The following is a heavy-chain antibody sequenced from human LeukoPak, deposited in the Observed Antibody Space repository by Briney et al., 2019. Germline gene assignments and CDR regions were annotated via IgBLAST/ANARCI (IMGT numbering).Heavy chain of an antibody. V-gene: IGHV3-23*01. CDR3: ERELTRMTVVGTFGY. Sequence: PGGSLRLSCAASGFTFSAYAMSWVRQAPGKGLEWVSTFSDTDTGTYYADSVKGRFTISGDTSKNTLYLQMSGLRAEHTAIYYCERELTRMTVVGTFGYWAQGAVVTVSS. J-gene: IGHJ4*02. D-gene: IGHD6-19*01. CDR1: GFTFSAYA. CDR2: FSDTDTGT.